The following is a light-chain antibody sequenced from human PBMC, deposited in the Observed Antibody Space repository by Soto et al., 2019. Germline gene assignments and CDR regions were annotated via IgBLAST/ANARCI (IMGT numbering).Light chain of an antibody. CDR2: NVT. CDR3: CSYAGSYIYV. CDR1: SSDFGGYNY. J-gene: IGLJ1*01. Sequence: QSALTQPRSVSGSPGQSVTISCTGTSSDFGGYNYVSWYQQHPGKAPKLMFYNVTERPSGVPYRFSGSKSGNTASLTISGLQADDEADYYCCSYAGSYIYVFGTGTKLTVL. V-gene: IGLV2-11*01.